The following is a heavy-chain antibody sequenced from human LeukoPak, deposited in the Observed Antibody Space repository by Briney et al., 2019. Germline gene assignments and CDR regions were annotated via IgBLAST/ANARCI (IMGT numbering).Heavy chain of an antibody. Sequence: PGGSLRLSCAASGFTFDSYAMHCVRQAPGKGLEWVAVISYDGSNEYYTDSVRGRFSISRDNSKNTLYLQMNSLSAEDTAVYYCARGSWFGELLPFDYWGQGTLVTVSS. J-gene: IGHJ4*02. V-gene: IGHV3-30-3*01. CDR1: GFTFDSYA. D-gene: IGHD3-10*01. CDR2: ISYDGSNE. CDR3: ARGSWFGELLPFDY.